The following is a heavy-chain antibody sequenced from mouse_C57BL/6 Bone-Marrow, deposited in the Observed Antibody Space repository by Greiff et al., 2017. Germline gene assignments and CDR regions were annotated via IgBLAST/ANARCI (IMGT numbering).Heavy chain of an antibody. D-gene: IGHD1-1*01. CDR1: GYAFTNYL. Sequence: QVQLQQSGAELVRPGTSVKVSCKASGYAFTNYLIEWVKQRPGQGLEWIGVINPGSGGTNYNEKFKGKATLTADKSSSNAYMQLSSLTSEDSAVYFCARYYYGSYFDYWGQGTTLTVSS. J-gene: IGHJ2*01. CDR3: ARYYYGSYFDY. V-gene: IGHV1-54*01. CDR2: INPGSGGT.